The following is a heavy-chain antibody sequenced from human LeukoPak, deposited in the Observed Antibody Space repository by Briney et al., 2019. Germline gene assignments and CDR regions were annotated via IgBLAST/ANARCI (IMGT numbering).Heavy chain of an antibody. CDR1: GGSFSGYH. Sequence: SETLSLTCAVYGGSFSGYHWTWIRQSPGKGLEWIGDINPSGSTYYNPSLKSRLTISVDTSKHQVSLKLRSVTAADTAVYYCARGRHDITMIVVVMTSVSYYLDVWGKGTTVTV. D-gene: IGHD3-22*01. J-gene: IGHJ6*03. V-gene: IGHV4-34*01. CDR3: ARGRHDITMIVVVMTSVSYYLDV. CDR2: INPSGST.